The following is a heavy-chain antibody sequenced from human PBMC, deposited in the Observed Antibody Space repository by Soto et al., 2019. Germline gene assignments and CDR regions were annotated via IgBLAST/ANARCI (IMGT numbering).Heavy chain of an antibody. Sequence: ASVKVSCKVSGYTLTELSMHWVRQAPGKGLEWMGGFDPEDGETIYAQKIQGRVTMTEDTSTDTAYMELSSLRSEDTAVYYCAVLLLDYEYDSRGYCDSWFDPWGQGTLVTVSS. V-gene: IGHV1-24*01. CDR1: GYTLTELS. CDR2: FDPEDGET. J-gene: IGHJ5*02. D-gene: IGHD3-22*01. CDR3: AVLLLDYEYDSRGYCDSWFDP.